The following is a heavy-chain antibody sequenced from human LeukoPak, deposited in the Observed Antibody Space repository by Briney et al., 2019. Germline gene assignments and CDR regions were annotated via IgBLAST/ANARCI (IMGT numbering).Heavy chain of an antibody. V-gene: IGHV4-39*01. Sequence: PSETLSLTCTVSGGSISSSSYCWGWIRQPPGKGLEWIGSIYYSGSTYYNPSLKSRVTISVDTSKNQFSLKLSSVTAADTAVYYCARRPGNWFDPWGQGTLVTVSS. CDR2: IYYSGST. CDR1: GGSISSSSYC. CDR3: ARRPGNWFDP. J-gene: IGHJ5*02.